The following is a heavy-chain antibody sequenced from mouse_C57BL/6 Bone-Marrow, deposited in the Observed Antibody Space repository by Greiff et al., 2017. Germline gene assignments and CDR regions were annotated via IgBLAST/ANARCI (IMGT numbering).Heavy chain of an antibody. D-gene: IGHD1-1*01. CDR3: ARCPSTVEATEAMDY. CDR1: GYAFSSYW. V-gene: IGHV1-80*01. CDR2: IYPGDGDT. Sequence: VQLQQSGAELVKPGASVKISCKASGYAFSSYWMNWVKQRPGKGLEWIGQIYPGDGDTNYNGKFKGKDTLTADKSSSTAYMQLSSLTSADSAVYFCARCPSTVEATEAMDYWGQGTSVTVSS. J-gene: IGHJ4*01.